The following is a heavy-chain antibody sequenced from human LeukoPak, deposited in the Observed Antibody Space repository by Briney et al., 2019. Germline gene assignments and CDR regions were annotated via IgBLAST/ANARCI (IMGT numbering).Heavy chain of an antibody. D-gene: IGHD1-1*01. Sequence: SETLSLTCTVSGGSISSGDYYWSWIRQPPGKGLEWIGYIYYSGSTYYNPSLKSRVTISVDTSKNQFSLKLSSVTAAATAVYYCASYPRELERRRGDYWGQGTLVTVSS. CDR3: ASYPRELERRRGDY. CDR2: IYYSGST. CDR1: GGSISSGDYY. J-gene: IGHJ4*02. V-gene: IGHV4-30-4*08.